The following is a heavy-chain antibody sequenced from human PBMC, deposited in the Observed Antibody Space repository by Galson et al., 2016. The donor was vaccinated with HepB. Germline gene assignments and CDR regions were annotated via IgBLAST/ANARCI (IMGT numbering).Heavy chain of an antibody. CDR3: ARRMLVGAGFDY. D-gene: IGHD1-26*01. J-gene: IGHJ4*02. Sequence: SLRLSCAASGFTFSSFWMSWVRQAPGKGLEWVANIHQDGGQRKTGDSATGRFTVTRANAKNSMYLHMNSLRVDDTALYYCARRMLVGAGFDYWGQGALVTVSS. CDR1: GFTFSSFW. V-gene: IGHV3-7*04. CDR2: IHQDGGQR.